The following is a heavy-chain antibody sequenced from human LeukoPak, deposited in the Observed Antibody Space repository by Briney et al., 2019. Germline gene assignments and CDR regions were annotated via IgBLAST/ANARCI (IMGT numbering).Heavy chain of an antibody. CDR2: IYYSGNT. V-gene: IGHV4-39*01. D-gene: IGHD3-10*01. CDR1: GGSISSSSYY. J-gene: IGHJ5*02. Sequence: KASETPSLTRTVSGGSISSSSYYWGWTRQPPGKGLEWIGSIYYSGNTFYNPSLKSRVTISVDTSKNHFSLRLSSVTAADTAVYYCARHVNPSITMVRGVIRWLDPWGQGTLVTVSS. CDR3: ARHVNPSITMVRGVIRWLDP.